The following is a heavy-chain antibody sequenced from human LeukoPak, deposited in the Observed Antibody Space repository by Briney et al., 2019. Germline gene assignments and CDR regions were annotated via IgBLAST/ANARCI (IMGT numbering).Heavy chain of an antibody. J-gene: IGHJ5*02. CDR3: ARGVEVVAAAGTNWFDP. CDR1: GYAIIGGGFS. V-gene: IGHV4-30-2*01. D-gene: IGHD6-13*01. CDR2: IYDRGPA. Sequence: SQTLSLTCTVSGYAIIGGGFSWNWIRQPPGKGLEWIGCIYDRGPAHYNPSLKSRFTISVDRPKNQFFLNVTSLTAADTAVYYCARGVEVVAAAGTNWFDPWGQGTLVTVSS.